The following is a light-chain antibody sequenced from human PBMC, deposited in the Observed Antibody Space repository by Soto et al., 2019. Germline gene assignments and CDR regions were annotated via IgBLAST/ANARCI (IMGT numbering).Light chain of an antibody. CDR1: QSVSSSS. J-gene: IGKJ4*01. V-gene: IGKV3-20*01. CDR2: GAS. CDR3: QQYGRSPLT. Sequence: EILLTHSPGTLSLSPGERATLSCRPSQSVSSSSLAWFQQKPGQAPRLLIYGASSRATGIPDRFSGSGSGTDFTLTISRLEPEDFAVYHCQQYGRSPLTFGGGTKVDIK.